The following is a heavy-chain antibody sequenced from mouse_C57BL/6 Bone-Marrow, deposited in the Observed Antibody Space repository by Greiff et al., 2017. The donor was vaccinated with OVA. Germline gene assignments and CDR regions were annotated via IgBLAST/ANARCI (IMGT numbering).Heavy chain of an antibody. J-gene: IGHJ1*03. CDR1: GFTFSSYA. CDR2: ISAGGSYT. V-gene: IGHV5-4*01. CDR3: ARDFGYGYDDWDFDV. Sequence: EVKVVESGGGLVKPGGSLKLSCAASGFTFSSYAMSWVRQTPEKRLEWVATISAGGSYTYYPDNVKGRFTISRDNAKNNLYLQMSHLKSEDTAMYYCARDFGYGYDDWDFDVWGTGTTVTVSS. D-gene: IGHD2-2*01.